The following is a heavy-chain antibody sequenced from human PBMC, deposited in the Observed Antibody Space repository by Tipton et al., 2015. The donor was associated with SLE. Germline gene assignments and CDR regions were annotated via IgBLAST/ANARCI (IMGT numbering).Heavy chain of an antibody. CDR2: IVVGSGLT. J-gene: IGHJ6*02. Sequence: QLVQSGAEVKKPGTSVRVSCKASGFTFSSSAMQWVRQARGQRLEWIGWIVVGSGLTTYAQKFQERVTITSDMSTTTAYLELSSLGAEDAPMYCCAATLPAVSGTGYYGIDVSGPGTTVTVSS. V-gene: IGHV1-58*02. CDR1: GFTFSSSA. D-gene: IGHD6-19*01. CDR3: AATLPAVSGTGYYGIDV.